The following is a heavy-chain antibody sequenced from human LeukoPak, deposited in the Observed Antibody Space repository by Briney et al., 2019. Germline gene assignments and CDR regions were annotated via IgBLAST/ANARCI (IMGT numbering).Heavy chain of an antibody. D-gene: IGHD3-22*01. CDR3: AKGYYYDSSGYLDAFDI. J-gene: IGHJ3*02. V-gene: IGHV3-9*01. Sequence: GGSLRLSCAASGFTFDDYAMHWVRHAPGKGLEWVSGISWNSGSIGYADSVKGRFTISRDNAKNSLYLQMNSLRAEDTALYYCAKGYYYDSSGYLDAFDIWGQGTMVTVSS. CDR1: GFTFDDYA. CDR2: ISWNSGSI.